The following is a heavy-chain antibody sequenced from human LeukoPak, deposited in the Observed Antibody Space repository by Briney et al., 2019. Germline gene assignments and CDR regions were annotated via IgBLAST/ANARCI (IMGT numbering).Heavy chain of an antibody. D-gene: IGHD4-23*01. CDR1: GITLSNYG. V-gene: IGHV3-21*01. J-gene: IGHJ6*03. CDR2: MSSSGGGT. Sequence: PGGSLRLSCAVSGITLSNYGMSWVRKAPGKGLEWVAGMSSSGGGTNYADSVKGRFTISRDNAENSLYLQMNSLRAEDTAVYYCARDRGKASPYYYVDVWGKGTTVTVSS. CDR3: ARDRGKASPYYYVDV.